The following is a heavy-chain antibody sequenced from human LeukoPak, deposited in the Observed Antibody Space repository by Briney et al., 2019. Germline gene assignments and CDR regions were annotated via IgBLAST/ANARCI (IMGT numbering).Heavy chain of an antibody. CDR2: IYWDDDK. J-gene: IGHJ3*02. Sequence: ESGPTLVKPTQTLTLTCTFSGFSLSTSGVGVGWIRQPPGKALEWLALIYWDDDKRYSPSLKSGLTITKDTSKNQVVLTMTNMDPVDTATYYCAHRCGYYDSSGYSGDAFDIWGQGTMVTVSS. V-gene: IGHV2-5*02. CDR1: GFSLSTSGVG. D-gene: IGHD3-22*01. CDR3: AHRCGYYDSSGYSGDAFDI.